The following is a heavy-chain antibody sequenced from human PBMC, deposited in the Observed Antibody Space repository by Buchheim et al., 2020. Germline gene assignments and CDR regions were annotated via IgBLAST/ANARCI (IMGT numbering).Heavy chain of an antibody. D-gene: IGHD6-19*01. J-gene: IGHJ4*02. CDR2: ISYDGSNK. CDR1: GFTFSSYA. Sequence: QVQLVESGGGVVQPGRSLRLSCAASGFTFSSYAMHWVRQAPGKGLEWVAVISYDGSNKYYADSVKGRFTISRDNSKNTLYLQMNSLRAEDTAVYYCAKFGSSSGWYEVWPFDYWGQGTL. V-gene: IGHV3-30*18. CDR3: AKFGSSSGWYEVWPFDY.